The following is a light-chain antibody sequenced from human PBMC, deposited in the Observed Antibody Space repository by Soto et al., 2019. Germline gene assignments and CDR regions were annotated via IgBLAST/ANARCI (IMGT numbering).Light chain of an antibody. CDR1: QGIHDW. V-gene: IGKV1-12*01. Sequence: DIQMTQSPSSVSASVGDRVTITCRASQGIHDWLAWYQQKPGTVPRLLIYAASNLQSGVPSRFSGSGAGTEFTLTISSLQPEDFGPYYCQQGDSFPITFGQGTRLEIK. J-gene: IGKJ5*01. CDR2: AAS. CDR3: QQGDSFPIT.